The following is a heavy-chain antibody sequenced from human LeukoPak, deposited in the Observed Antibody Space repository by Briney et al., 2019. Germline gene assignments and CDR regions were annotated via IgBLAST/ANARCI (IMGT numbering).Heavy chain of an antibody. J-gene: IGHJ4*02. V-gene: IGHV4-39*01. Sequence: PSETLSLTCTVSGGSISSSSYYWGWIRQPPGKGLEWIGSIYYSGSTYYNPSLKSRVTISVDTSKNQFSLKLSSVTAADTAVYYCARPERHYDSTAFDYWGQGTLVTVSS. D-gene: IGHD3-22*01. CDR1: GGSISSSSYY. CDR2: IYYSGST. CDR3: ARPERHYDSTAFDY.